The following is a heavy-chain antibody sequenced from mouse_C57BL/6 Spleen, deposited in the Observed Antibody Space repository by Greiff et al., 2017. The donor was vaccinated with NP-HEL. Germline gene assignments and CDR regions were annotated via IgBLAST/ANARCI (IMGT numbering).Heavy chain of an antibody. CDR1: GNTFTSYT. V-gene: IGHV1-4*01. J-gene: IGHJ4*01. Sequence: QVQLQQSGAERARPGASVKMSCKASGNTFTSYTMHGVKLRPGQGLEWIGYINPRSGYTKYNQKFKDKATLTADKSSSTAYMQLSSLTSEDSAVYYCAREDYGSSYGMDCWGQGTSVTVSS. D-gene: IGHD1-1*01. CDR3: AREDYGSSYGMDC. CDR2: INPRSGYT.